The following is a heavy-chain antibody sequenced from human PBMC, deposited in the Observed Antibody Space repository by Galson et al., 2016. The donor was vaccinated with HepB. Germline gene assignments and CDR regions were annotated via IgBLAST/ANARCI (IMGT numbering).Heavy chain of an antibody. Sequence: SLRLSCAAYGFTFSSYGMHWVRQAPGKGLEWVAVISYDGSDKYYAEFVKGRFTISRDNSRNTLYLQLNSLRGEDTAVYYCAKDFGLRLPHYWGQGTLVSVSS. CDR3: AKDFGLRLPHY. J-gene: IGHJ4*02. D-gene: IGHD3-10*01. V-gene: IGHV3-30*18. CDR1: GFTFSSYG. CDR2: ISYDGSDK.